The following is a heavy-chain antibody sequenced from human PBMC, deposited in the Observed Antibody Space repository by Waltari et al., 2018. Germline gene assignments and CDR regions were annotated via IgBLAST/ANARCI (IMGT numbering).Heavy chain of an antibody. CDR1: GGSISSSSYY. CDR2: IYYSGST. D-gene: IGHD2-2*01. Sequence: QLQLQESGPGLVKPSETLSLTCTVSGGSISSSSYYWGWIRQPPGKGLEWIGSIYYSGSTYYNPSLKSRVTISVDTSKNQFSLKLSSVTAADTAVYYCARESGSCSSTSCYSAFDIWGQGTMVTVSS. J-gene: IGHJ3*02. V-gene: IGHV4-39*07. CDR3: ARESGSCSSTSCYSAFDI.